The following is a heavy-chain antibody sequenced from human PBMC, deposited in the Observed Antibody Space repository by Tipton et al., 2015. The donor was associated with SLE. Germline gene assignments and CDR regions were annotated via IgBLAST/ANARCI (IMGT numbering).Heavy chain of an antibody. CDR2: IHHYGST. D-gene: IGHD6-19*01. CDR3: ARGGAGAFDV. V-gene: IGHV4-38-2*02. J-gene: IGHJ3*01. CDR1: GYSVSSDNY. Sequence: TLSLTCTVSGYSVSSDNYWGWIRQPPGKGLEWIGNIHHYGSTYFDPSLMRRLTISVDTSKNQFSLKLSSVTAADTAVYYCARGGAGAFDVWGQGTMVTVSS.